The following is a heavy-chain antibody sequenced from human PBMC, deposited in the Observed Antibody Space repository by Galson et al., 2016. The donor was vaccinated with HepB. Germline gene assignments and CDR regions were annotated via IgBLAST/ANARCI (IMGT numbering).Heavy chain of an antibody. CDR2: ISDDGSSK. CDR1: GFTFRYFS. V-gene: IGHV3-30*04. Sequence: SLRLSCAASGFTFRYFSIHWVRQAPGKGLEWVTIISDDGSSKYYADSVKGRFTISRDNSKNTVNLQMNNLRTEDTAVYYCARGGTGRLAYYYYGMDVWGPWPTVTVSS. J-gene: IGHJ6*02. CDR3: ARGGTGRLAYYYYGMDV. D-gene: IGHD1-1*01.